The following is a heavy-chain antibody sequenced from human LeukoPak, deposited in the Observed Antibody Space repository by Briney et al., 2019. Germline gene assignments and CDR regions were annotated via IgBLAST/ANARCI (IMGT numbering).Heavy chain of an antibody. Sequence: SETLSLTCTVSGYSISSGYYWGWIRQAPGKGLEWIGSIYNSGSTYYNPSLKSRVTISVDTSKNQFSLKLSSVTAADTAVYYRARRGYDILTGYYHFDYWGQGTLVTVSS. D-gene: IGHD3-9*01. J-gene: IGHJ4*02. CDR1: GYSISSGYY. CDR2: IYNSGST. V-gene: IGHV4-38-2*02. CDR3: ARRGYDILTGYYHFDY.